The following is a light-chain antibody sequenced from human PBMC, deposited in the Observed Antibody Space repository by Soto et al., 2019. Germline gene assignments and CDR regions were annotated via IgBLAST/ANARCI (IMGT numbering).Light chain of an antibody. J-gene: IGKJ1*01. Sequence: TQSPGTLSLSPGERATLSCRASQNIYSNVAWYQQRPGQAPRLLIYRASTRAPGIPARFSGSGSGTEFTLTISSLQSEDFTVYSCLQYHNLWAFGQGTKVDIK. V-gene: IGKV3-15*01. CDR2: RAS. CDR1: QNIYSN. CDR3: LQYHNLWA.